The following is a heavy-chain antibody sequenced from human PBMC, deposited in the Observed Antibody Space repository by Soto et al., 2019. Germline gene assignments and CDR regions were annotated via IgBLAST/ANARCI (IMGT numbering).Heavy chain of an antibody. J-gene: IGHJ6*02. Sequence: QVQLVESGGGVVQPGRSLRLSCAASGFPFSSYAMHWVRQAPGKGLEWVAVISDDGSNKYYADSVKGRFTISRDNSKNTLYLQMNSLRAEDTAVYYCAREDSGYEYYYGMDVWGQGTPGTVSS. V-gene: IGHV3-30-3*01. D-gene: IGHD5-12*01. CDR1: GFPFSSYA. CDR3: AREDSGYEYYYGMDV. CDR2: ISDDGSNK.